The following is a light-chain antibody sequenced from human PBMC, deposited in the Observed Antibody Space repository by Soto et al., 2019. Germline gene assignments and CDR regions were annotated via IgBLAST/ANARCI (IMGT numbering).Light chain of an antibody. CDR1: QSINSS. CDR2: KAS. V-gene: IGKV1-5*03. CDR3: QQYEICPST. J-gene: IGKJ5*01. Sequence: DIQMTQSPSTLSASVGDRVTITCRASQSINSSLAWYQQKPGKAPKLLIYKASSLASGIPARFSGSGSGTEFTLTISSLQSEDFAAYYCQQYEICPSTFGQGTRLEIK.